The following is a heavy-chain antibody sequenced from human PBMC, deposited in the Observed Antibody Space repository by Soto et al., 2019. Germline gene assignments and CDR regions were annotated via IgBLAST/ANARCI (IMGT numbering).Heavy chain of an antibody. CDR3: ARVMRDCSSTSCYGRYFDY. J-gene: IGHJ4*01. V-gene: IGHV1-46*03. D-gene: IGHD2-2*01. Sequence: GASVKVSCKASGYTFTSYYMHWVRQAPGQGLEWMGIINPSGGSTSYAQKFQGRVTMTRDTSTSTVYMELSSLRSEDTAVYYCARVMRDCSSTSCYGRYFDYWGHGTLVTVSS. CDR2: INPSGGST. CDR1: GYTFTSYY.